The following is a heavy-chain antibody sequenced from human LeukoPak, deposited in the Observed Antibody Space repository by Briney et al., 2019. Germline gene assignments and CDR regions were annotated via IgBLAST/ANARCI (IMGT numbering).Heavy chain of an antibody. CDR3: ARSSEQQLVTWFDY. J-gene: IGHJ4*02. CDR2: ISSSSSYI. CDR1: GFTFSSYS. V-gene: IGHV3-21*01. Sequence: GGSLRLSCAASGFTFSSYSMNWVRQAPGKGLEWVSSISSSSSYIYYADSVKGRFTISRDNAKNSLYQQMNSLRAEDTAVYYCARSSEQQLVTWFDYWGQGTLVTVSS. D-gene: IGHD6-13*01.